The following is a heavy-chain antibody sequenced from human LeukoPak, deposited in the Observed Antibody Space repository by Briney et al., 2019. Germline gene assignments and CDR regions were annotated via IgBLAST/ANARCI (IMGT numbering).Heavy chain of an antibody. V-gene: IGHV3-23*01. CDR2: IGGGGPTT. CDR3: ARDLTGTDAFDI. CDR1: GFTFSTYA. D-gene: IGHD7-27*01. Sequence: GGSLRLSCAASGFTFSTYAMNWVRQAPAKGLEWVSTIGGGGPTTDYADSVKDRFTISRDNSKNTLYLQMNSLRAEDTAVYYCARDLTGTDAFDIWGQGTMVTVSS. J-gene: IGHJ3*02.